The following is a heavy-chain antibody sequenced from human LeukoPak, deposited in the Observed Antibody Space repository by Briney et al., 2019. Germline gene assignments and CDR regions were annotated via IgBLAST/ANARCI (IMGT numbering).Heavy chain of an antibody. D-gene: IGHD3-9*01. V-gene: IGHV3-30*02. CDR2: MRYDGSNE. CDR1: RFTFSSYG. CDR3: AKAQIAFDWLGPIDY. Sequence: PGGSLRLSFAGSRFTFSSYGVHWVRQAPGKGLEWVTFMRYDGSNEYYVDSVKGRFTISRDNSKNTLYLQMNSLRVEDTAVYYCAKAQIAFDWLGPIDYWGQGALVTVSS. J-gene: IGHJ4*02.